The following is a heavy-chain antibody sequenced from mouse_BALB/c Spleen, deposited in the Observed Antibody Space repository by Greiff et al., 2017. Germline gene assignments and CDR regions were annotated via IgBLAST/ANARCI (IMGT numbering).Heavy chain of an antibody. CDR1: GYTFTDYA. CDR3: ARNSYYFDY. J-gene: IGHJ2*01. CDR2: ISTYYGDA. Sequence: VQLQQSGAELVRPGVSVKISCKGSGYTFTDYAMHWVKQSHAKSLEWIGVISTYYGDASYNQKFKGKATMTVDKSSSTAYMELARLTSEDSAIYYCARNSYYFDYWGQGTTLTVSA. V-gene: IGHV1S137*01.